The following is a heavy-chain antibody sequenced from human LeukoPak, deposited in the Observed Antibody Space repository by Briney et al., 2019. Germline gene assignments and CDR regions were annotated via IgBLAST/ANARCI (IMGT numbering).Heavy chain of an antibody. Sequence: PGGSLRLSCAASGLTFRNYGMHWVRQAPGKGLEWVAVIWYDGSNQYYLDSVKGRFTISRDNSKNTLYLQMNSLRAEDTAVYYCAKDGVRFGELKPLDYWGQGTLVTVSS. CDR2: IWYDGSNQ. CDR1: GLTFRNYG. V-gene: IGHV3-33*06. J-gene: IGHJ4*02. CDR3: AKDGVRFGELKPLDY. D-gene: IGHD3-10*01.